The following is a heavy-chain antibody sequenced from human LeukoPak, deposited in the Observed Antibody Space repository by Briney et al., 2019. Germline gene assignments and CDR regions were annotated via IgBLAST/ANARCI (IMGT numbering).Heavy chain of an antibody. D-gene: IGHD2-2*02. CDR3: ARISRGYCSSTSCHILEWNWFDP. J-gene: IGHJ5*02. CDR1: GYTFTGYY. V-gene: IGHV1-2*02. Sequence: ASVKVSCKASGYTFTGYYMHWVRQAPGQGLEWMGWINPNSGGTNYAQKFQGRVTMTRETSISPAYLELSRLRSDDTAVYYCARISRGYCSSTSCHILEWNWFDPWGQGTLVTVSS. CDR2: INPNSGGT.